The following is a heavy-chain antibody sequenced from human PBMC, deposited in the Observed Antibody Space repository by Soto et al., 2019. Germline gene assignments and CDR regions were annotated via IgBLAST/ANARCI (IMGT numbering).Heavy chain of an antibody. CDR2: INHSGST. CDR1: GGSFSGYY. D-gene: IGHD6-6*01. J-gene: IGHJ6*02. V-gene: IGHV4-34*01. CDR3: ARGPPAARPAAYYYYGMDV. Sequence: SETLSLTGAVYGGSFSGYYWSWIRQPPGKGLEWIGEINHSGSTNYNPSLKSRVTISVDTSKNQFSLKLSSVTAADTAVYYCARGPPAARPAAYYYYGMDVWGQGTTVTVSS.